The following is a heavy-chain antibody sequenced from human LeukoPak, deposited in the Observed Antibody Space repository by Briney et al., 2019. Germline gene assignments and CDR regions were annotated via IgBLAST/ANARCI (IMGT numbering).Heavy chain of an antibody. CDR2: IIPIFGTA. V-gene: IGHV1-69*05. CDR3: ARGKLWDIVVVPAANFWFDP. D-gene: IGHD2-2*01. J-gene: IGHJ5*02. CDR1: GGTFSSYA. Sequence: ASVKVSCKASGGTFSSYAISWVRQAPGQGLEWMGGIIPIFGTANYAQEFQGRVTITTDESTSTAYMELSSLRSEDTAVYYCARGKLWDIVVVPAANFWFDPWGQGTLVTVSS.